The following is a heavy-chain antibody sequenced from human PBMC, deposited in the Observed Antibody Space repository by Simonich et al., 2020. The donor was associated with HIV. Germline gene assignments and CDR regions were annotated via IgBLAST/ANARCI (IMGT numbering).Heavy chain of an antibody. J-gene: IGHJ3*02. CDR3: ARGSNPKERDHDSFDI. V-gene: IGHV4-34*01. Sequence: QVQLQQWGAGLLKPSETLSLTCAVYGGSFSAYYWSWVRQPPGKGLEWIGEINYSDNTTYKAALKRRVTISVDSSKNQFSLKLSSVTAADAAVYYWARGSNPKERDHDSFDIWGQGTMVTVSS. CDR1: GGSFSAYY. CDR2: INYSDNT. D-gene: IGHD1-1*01.